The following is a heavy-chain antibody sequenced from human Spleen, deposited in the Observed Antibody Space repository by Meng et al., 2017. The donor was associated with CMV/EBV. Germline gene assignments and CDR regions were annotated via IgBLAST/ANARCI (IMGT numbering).Heavy chain of an antibody. CDR3: AKDWTWDV. CDR1: GFTFSSYG. D-gene: IGHD3/OR15-3a*01. J-gene: IGHJ6*02. V-gene: IGHV3-30*18. Sequence: LSLSCAASGFTFSSYGMHWVRQAPGKGLEWVAVISYDGSNKYYADSVKGRFTISRDNSKNTLYLQMNSLRAEDTAVYYCAKDWTWDVWGQGTTVTVSS. CDR2: ISYDGSNK.